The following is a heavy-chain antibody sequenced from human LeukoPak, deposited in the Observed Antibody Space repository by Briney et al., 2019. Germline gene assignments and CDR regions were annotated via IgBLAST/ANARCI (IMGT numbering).Heavy chain of an antibody. Sequence: GASVTVSFKASGYTFTVYYMHWVQQAPGQGLEGMGWINPNSGGTNYAQKFQGRVTMTRDTSISTAYMELSRLRSDDTAVYYCAREGLGGYAAVDYWGQGTLVTVSS. CDR1: GYTFTVYY. CDR2: INPNSGGT. J-gene: IGHJ4*02. D-gene: IGHD3-16*01. V-gene: IGHV1-2*02. CDR3: AREGLGGYAAVDY.